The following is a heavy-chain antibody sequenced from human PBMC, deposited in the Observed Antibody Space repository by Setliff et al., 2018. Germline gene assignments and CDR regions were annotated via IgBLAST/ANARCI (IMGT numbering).Heavy chain of an antibody. CDR1: GYIFTDYY. D-gene: IGHD2-15*01. CDR3: ARDPQTPFFDY. Sequence: ASVKVSCKPSGYIFTDYYIHWVRQAPGQGLEWMGRINPNSGRTDYAQKFQGGVTMTRDTSISTAYMDLSSLRSDDTAVYYCARDPQTPFFDYWGQGTLVTVSS. CDR2: INPNSGRT. J-gene: IGHJ4*02. V-gene: IGHV1-2*06.